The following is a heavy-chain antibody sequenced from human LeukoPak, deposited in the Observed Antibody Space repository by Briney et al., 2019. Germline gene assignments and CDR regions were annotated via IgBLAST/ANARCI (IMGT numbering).Heavy chain of an antibody. J-gene: IGHJ4*02. V-gene: IGHV3-33*06. CDR2: IWYDGSNK. D-gene: IGHD1-26*01. CDR3: VKSIVAGTGTFDS. Sequence: AVIWYDGSNKYYADSVKGRFTISRDNSKNTLYLQMDSLRVDDTAVFYCVKSIVAGTGTFDSWGQGTLVTVSS.